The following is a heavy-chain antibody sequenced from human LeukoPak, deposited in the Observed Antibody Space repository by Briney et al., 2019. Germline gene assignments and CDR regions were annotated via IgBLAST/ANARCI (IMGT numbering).Heavy chain of an antibody. CDR2: IHYTGST. J-gene: IGHJ4*02. D-gene: IGHD5-18*01. Sequence: TTSETLSLTCTVSGGSISSYYWSWIRQPPGKGLEWIGYIHYTGSTNYNPSLKSRVTISVDTSKNQFSLRMGSVTVADTALYYCARHSLDTGYYFDYWGQGTLVTVSS. CDR1: GGSISSYY. CDR3: ARHSLDTGYYFDY. V-gene: IGHV4-59*08.